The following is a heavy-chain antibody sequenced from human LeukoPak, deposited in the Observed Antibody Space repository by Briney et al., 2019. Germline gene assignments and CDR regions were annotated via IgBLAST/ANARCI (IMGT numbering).Heavy chain of an antibody. CDR3: ARAVLLWFGELSGDNWFDP. CDR1: GYTFTSYD. V-gene: IGHV1-8*01. D-gene: IGHD3-10*01. J-gene: IGHJ5*02. Sequence: AASVKVSCKASGYTFTSYDINWVRQATGQGLEWMGWMNPNSGNTGYAQKLQGRVTMTRNTSISTAYMELSSLRSEDTAVYYCARAVLLWFGELSGDNWFDPWGQGTLVTVSS. CDR2: MNPNSGNT.